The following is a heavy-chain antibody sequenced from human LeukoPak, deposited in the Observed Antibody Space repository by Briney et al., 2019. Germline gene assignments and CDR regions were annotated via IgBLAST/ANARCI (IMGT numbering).Heavy chain of an antibody. CDR2: VSYDGSNK. Sequence: GGSLRLSCAASGFTFSSYGMHWVRQAPGKGLEWVAVVSYDGSNKYYADSVKGRFTISRDNSKNTLYLQMNSLRAEDTAVYYCAKTTGQLWLSGYFDYWGQGTLVTVSS. D-gene: IGHD5-18*01. J-gene: IGHJ4*02. CDR1: GFTFSSYG. CDR3: AKTTGQLWLSGYFDY. V-gene: IGHV3-30*18.